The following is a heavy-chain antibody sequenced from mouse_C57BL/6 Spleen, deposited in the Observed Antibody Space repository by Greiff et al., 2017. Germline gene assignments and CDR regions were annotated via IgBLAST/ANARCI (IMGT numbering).Heavy chain of an antibody. D-gene: IGHD2-3*01. J-gene: IGHJ1*03. CDR1: GYAFSSSW. CDR3: AGGGWRWYLDD. Sequence: QVQLQQSGPELVKPGASVKISCKASGYAFSSSWMNWVKQRPGKGLEWIGRIYPGDGDTNYNGKFKGKATLTADKSSSTAYMQLSSLTYEDSAVYFCAGGGWRWYLDDGGTGTTVTVSS. V-gene: IGHV1-82*01. CDR2: IYPGDGDT.